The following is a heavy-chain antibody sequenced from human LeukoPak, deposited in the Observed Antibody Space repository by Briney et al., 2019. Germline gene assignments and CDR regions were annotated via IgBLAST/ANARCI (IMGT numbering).Heavy chain of an antibody. Sequence: TGGSLRLSCAASGFTFSSYAMSWVRQAPGKGLEWVSAISGSGGSTYYADSVKGRFTISRDNSKNTLYLQMNSLRAEDTAVYYCAISYYDYVRGSYNRLYGLDYWGQGTLVTVSS. CDR2: ISGSGGST. V-gene: IGHV3-23*01. CDR1: GFTFSSYA. CDR3: AISYYDYVRGSYNRLYGLDY. J-gene: IGHJ4*02. D-gene: IGHD3-16*01.